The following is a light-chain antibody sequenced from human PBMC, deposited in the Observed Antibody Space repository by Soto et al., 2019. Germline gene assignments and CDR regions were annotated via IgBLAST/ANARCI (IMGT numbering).Light chain of an antibody. Sequence: SSELTQPPSVSVAPGKTASITCGENNIGTKSVHWYQQRPGQAPVMVIYNDSDRPSGIPERFSGSNSGNTATLTISRVEAGDEADYYCQVWDSRNDHVVFGGGTKLTVL. CDR3: QVWDSRNDHVV. J-gene: IGLJ2*01. V-gene: IGLV3-21*03. CDR1: NIGTKS. CDR2: NDS.